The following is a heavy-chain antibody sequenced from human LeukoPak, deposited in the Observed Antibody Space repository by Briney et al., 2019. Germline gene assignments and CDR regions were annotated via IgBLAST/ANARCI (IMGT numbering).Heavy chain of an antibody. CDR1: SGSITTSRYC. CDR3: ARSRWLQFGRALDY. Sequence: NPSETLSLTCAVSSGSITTSRYCWGWIRQPPGKGLEWIGSVSYSGTTYYNPSLKGRVTISVDTSKNQFSLKLSSVTAADTAVYYCARSRWLQFGRALDYWGQGTLVTVSS. V-gene: IGHV4-39*07. CDR2: VSYSGTT. J-gene: IGHJ4*02. D-gene: IGHD5-24*01.